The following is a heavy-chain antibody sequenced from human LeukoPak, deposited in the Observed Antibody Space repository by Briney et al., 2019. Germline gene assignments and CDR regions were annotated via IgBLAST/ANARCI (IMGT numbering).Heavy chain of an antibody. V-gene: IGHV4-39*07. D-gene: IGHD2-2*01. J-gene: IGHJ6*03. CDR2: IYTSGST. Sequence: SETLSLTCTVSGGSISSSSYYWGWIRQPPGKGLEWIGRIYTSGSTNYNPSLKSRVTISVDTSKNQFSLKLSSVTAADTAVYYCARDKIVVVPAATYYYYYYMDVWGKGTTVTVSS. CDR3: ARDKIVVVPAATYYYYYYMDV. CDR1: GGSISSSSYY.